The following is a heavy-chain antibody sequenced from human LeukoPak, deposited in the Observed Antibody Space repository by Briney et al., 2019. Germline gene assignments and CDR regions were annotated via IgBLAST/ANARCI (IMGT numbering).Heavy chain of an antibody. Sequence: PGGSLRLSCAASGFTFSSYCMNWVRQAPGKGLEWVSSISSSSSYIYYADSVKGRFTISRDNAKNSLYLQMNSLRAEDTAVYYCARDHLTSRGFDYWGQGTLVTVSS. CDR3: ARDHLTSRGFDY. D-gene: IGHD2/OR15-2a*01. CDR1: GFTFSSYC. J-gene: IGHJ4*02. CDR2: ISSSSSYI. V-gene: IGHV3-21*01.